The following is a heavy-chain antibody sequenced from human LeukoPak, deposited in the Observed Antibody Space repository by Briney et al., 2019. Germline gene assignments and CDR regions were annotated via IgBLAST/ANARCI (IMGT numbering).Heavy chain of an antibody. CDR3: AKLGYCSSTSCYYYGMDV. Sequence: GGSLRLSCAASGFTFSSYSMNWVRQAPGKGLEWVSSISSSSSYIYYADSVKGRFTISRDNSKNTLYLQMNSLRAEDTAVYYCAKLGYCSSTSCYYYGMDVWGQGTTVTVSS. V-gene: IGHV3-21*04. J-gene: IGHJ6*02. D-gene: IGHD2-2*01. CDR1: GFTFSSYS. CDR2: ISSSSSYI.